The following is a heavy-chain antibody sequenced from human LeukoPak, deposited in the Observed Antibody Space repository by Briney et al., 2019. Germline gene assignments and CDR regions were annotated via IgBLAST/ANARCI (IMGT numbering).Heavy chain of an antibody. Sequence: GGSLRLSCAASGFTFSSYAMSWVRQAPGKGLEWVSGITGSGDITYYADSVKGRFTISRDNSKNTLYLQMGSLRPEDMAVYYCARGGSSSYYGLDYWGQGTLVTVSS. V-gene: IGHV3-23*01. J-gene: IGHJ4*02. CDR1: GFTFSSYA. CDR3: ARGGSSSYYGLDY. CDR2: ITGSGDIT. D-gene: IGHD6-13*01.